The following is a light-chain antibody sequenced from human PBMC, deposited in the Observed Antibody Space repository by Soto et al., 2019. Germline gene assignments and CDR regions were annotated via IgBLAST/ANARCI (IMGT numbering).Light chain of an antibody. CDR2: EVS. CDR3: QPYDSSLSASV. V-gene: IGLV2-8*01. Sequence: QSVLTQPPSASGSPGQSVTISCSGTSSDVGGYNYVSWYQQHPGKAPKLMIYEVSKRPSGVPDRFSGSKSGNTASLTVSGLQAEDEADYYCQPYDSSLSASVFGTGTKVTVL. J-gene: IGLJ1*01. CDR1: SSDVGGYNY.